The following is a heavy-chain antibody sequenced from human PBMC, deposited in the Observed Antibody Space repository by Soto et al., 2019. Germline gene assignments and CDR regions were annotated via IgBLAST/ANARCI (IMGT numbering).Heavy chain of an antibody. CDR1: GGSFSGYY. CDR3: ARGRPVPAAKKFFDY. Sequence: QVQLQQWGAGLLKPSETLSLTCAVYGGSFSGYYWSWIRQPPGKGLEWIGEINHSGSTNYNPSLTSRVTISVDTSKNQFSLKLSSVTAADTAVYYCARGRPVPAAKKFFDYRGQGTLVTVSS. J-gene: IGHJ4*02. V-gene: IGHV4-34*01. D-gene: IGHD2-2*01. CDR2: INHSGST.